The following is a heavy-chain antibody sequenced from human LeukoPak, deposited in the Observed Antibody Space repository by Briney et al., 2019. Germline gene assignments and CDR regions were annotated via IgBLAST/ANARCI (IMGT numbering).Heavy chain of an antibody. CDR1: GGSISGHY. J-gene: IGHJ6*02. Sequence: PSETLSLTCTVSGGSISGHYWTWIRQPPGKGPEWIGQIHYSGRPDYNPSLKSRVTISVDTSKNQLSPKVTSVTGADTAVYYCARFGVDYDMDVWGQGTTVTVSS. CDR3: ARFGVDYDMDV. D-gene: IGHD3-16*01. V-gene: IGHV4-59*11. CDR2: IHYSGRP.